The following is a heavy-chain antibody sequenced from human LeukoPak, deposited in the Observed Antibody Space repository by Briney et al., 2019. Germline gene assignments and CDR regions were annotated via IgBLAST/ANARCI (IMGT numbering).Heavy chain of an antibody. J-gene: IGHJ3*02. CDR3: TRGAGFHAFDI. CDR1: GFTFSSYE. CDR2: INNDGSDA. D-gene: IGHD2/OR15-2a*01. Sequence: GGSLRLSCAASGFTFSSYEMNWVRQAPGKGLVWVSRINNDGSDAIYADSVKGRFAMSRDNAKNTVYLQMNGLRAEDTAVYYCTRGAGFHAFDIWGQGTMVTVSS. V-gene: IGHV3-74*01.